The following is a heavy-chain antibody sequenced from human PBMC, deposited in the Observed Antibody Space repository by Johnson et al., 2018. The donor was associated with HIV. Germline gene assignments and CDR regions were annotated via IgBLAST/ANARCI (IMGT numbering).Heavy chain of an antibody. Sequence: QMQLVESGGGVVQPGRSLRLSCAASGFTFDDYGMSWVRQAPGKGLEWVSSINSDGSSTSYADSVKGRFTISRDNSKNTLYLQMNSLRTEDTAMYYCAKGQSSGYPKDAFDIWGRGTIVTISS. J-gene: IGHJ3*02. CDR1: GFTFDDYG. D-gene: IGHD3-22*01. CDR3: AKGQSSGYPKDAFDI. CDR2: INSDGSST. V-gene: IGHV3-NL1*01.